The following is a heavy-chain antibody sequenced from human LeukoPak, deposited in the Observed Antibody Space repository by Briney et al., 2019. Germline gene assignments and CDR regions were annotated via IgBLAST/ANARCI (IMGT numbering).Heavy chain of an antibody. V-gene: IGHV3-64*01. D-gene: IGHD6-13*01. J-gene: IGHJ4*02. Sequence: PGGSLRLSCAASGFTFSSYAMHWVRQAPGKGLEYVSAISSNGGSTYYANSVKGRFTISRDNSKNTLYLQMGSLRAEDMAVYYCATAYSSSEDYWGQGTLVTVSS. CDR2: ISSNGGST. CDR3: ATAYSSSEDY. CDR1: GFTFSSYA.